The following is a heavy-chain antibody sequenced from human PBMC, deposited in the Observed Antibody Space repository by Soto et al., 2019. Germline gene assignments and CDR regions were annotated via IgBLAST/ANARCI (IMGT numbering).Heavy chain of an antibody. D-gene: IGHD6-19*01. V-gene: IGHV3-23*01. Sequence: TFNADSVKGRFTISRDNSKNTLYLQMNSLRAEDTAVYYCARRSSGWYFDYWGQGTLVTVSS. CDR2: T. J-gene: IGHJ4*02. CDR3: ARRSSGWYFDY.